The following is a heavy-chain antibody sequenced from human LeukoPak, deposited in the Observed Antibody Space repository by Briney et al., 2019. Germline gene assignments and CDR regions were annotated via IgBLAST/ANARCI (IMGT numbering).Heavy chain of an antibody. Sequence: GESLRLSCAASGFTFSKYWMLWVRQPPGKGMESVSRINTDGTVTTYADSVKGRFTVSRDNADNTMFLQMNSVRDEDTAVYYCATKQWLAPPPDSWGQGTPVTVSS. J-gene: IGHJ4*02. CDR3: ATKQWLAPPPDS. CDR2: INTDGTVT. D-gene: IGHD6-19*01. CDR1: GFTFSKYW. V-gene: IGHV3-74*01.